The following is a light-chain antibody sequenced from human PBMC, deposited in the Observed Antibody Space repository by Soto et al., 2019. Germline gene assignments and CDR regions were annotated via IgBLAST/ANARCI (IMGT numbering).Light chain of an antibody. V-gene: IGLV2-23*01. Sequence: QSALTKPASVSGSPGQSITISCTGTSSDVGSYNLVSWYQQHSGKAPKLMIYEGSKRPSGVSNRFSGSKSGNTASLTISGLQAEDEADYYCCSYAGSSTLVVFGGGTQLTVL. CDR1: SSDVGSYNL. J-gene: IGLJ2*01. CDR2: EGS. CDR3: CSYAGSSTLVV.